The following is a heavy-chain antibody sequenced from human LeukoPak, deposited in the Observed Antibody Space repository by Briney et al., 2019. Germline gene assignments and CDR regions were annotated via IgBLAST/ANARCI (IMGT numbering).Heavy chain of an antibody. CDR1: GGSISSYY. J-gene: IGHJ6*03. CDR3: ARGPRRYCRGGSCYFYYYYMDV. CDR2: IYFSGST. Sequence: SETLSLTCTVSGGSISSYYWSWIRQPPGKGLEWIGYIYFSGSTNYSPSLKSRVTISVDTSKNQFSLKLSSVTAADTAVYYCARGPRRYCRGGSCYFYYYYMDVWGQGTTVTVSS. V-gene: IGHV4-59*01. D-gene: IGHD2-15*01.